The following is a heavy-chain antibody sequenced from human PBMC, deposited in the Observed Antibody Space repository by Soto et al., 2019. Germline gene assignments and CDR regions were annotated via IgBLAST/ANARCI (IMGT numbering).Heavy chain of an antibody. Sequence: PGGSLRLSCAGSGFTFSNYAMSWVRQAPGKGLEWVSAISGSGSKTYYADSVKGRFTISRDNSKNTLHLQMDSLGVEDTAVYYCAKDSGYCGDACYLYPWFHPWGQGTQVTVSS. CDR3: AKDSGYCGDACYLYPWFHP. J-gene: IGHJ5*02. D-gene: IGHD2-21*02. V-gene: IGHV3-23*01. CDR2: ISGSGSKT. CDR1: GFTFSNYA.